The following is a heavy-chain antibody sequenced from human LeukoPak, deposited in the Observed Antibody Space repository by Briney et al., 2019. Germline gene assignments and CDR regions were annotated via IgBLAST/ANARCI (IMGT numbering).Heavy chain of an antibody. CDR1: GFTFSSYT. V-gene: IGHV3-23*01. Sequence: GGSLRLSCAASGFTFSSYTMNWVRQAPGRGLEWVSAISGSDGSTFYADSVKGRFTISRDNSKNTLYLQMNSLRAEDTAVYYCARVQKGIAAAGTGGGWFEPWGQGTLVTVS. CDR2: ISGSDGST. D-gene: IGHD6-13*01. J-gene: IGHJ5*02. CDR3: ARVQKGIAAAGTGGGWFEP.